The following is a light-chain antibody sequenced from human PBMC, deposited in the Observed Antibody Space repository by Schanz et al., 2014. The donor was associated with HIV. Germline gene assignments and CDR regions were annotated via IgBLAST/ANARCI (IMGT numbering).Light chain of an antibody. Sequence: QSVLTQPPSVSGAPGQRVTISCAGSSSNIGAGYDVHWYQQLPGTAPKLLIYGNTNRPSGVPDRFSGSKSGTSVSLAITGLRAEDEADYYCAAWDDSLNGPVFGGGTKLTVL. CDR1: SSNIGAGYD. CDR3: AAWDDSLNGPV. CDR2: GNT. J-gene: IGLJ2*01. V-gene: IGLV1-40*01.